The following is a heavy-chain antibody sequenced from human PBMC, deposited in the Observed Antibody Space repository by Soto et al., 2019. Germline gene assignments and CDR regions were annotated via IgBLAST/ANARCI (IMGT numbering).Heavy chain of an antibody. D-gene: IGHD4-17*01. J-gene: IGHJ6*02. Sequence: TEGSLRLTGTAAGFTFGDYAMSWVRQAPGKGLEWVGFIRSKAYGGQTAYAASVKGRFTISRYDSKSMAYLKMNSLKTEDTAVYYCTRVPYGGNSYYYYGMDVWGQGTTVTVSS. CDR2: IRSKAYGGQT. CDR3: TRVPYGGNSYYYYGMDV. CDR1: GFTFGDYA. V-gene: IGHV3-49*04.